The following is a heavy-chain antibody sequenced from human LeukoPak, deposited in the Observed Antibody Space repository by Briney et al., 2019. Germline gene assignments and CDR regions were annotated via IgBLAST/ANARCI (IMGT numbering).Heavy chain of an antibody. CDR1: GYTLTELS. D-gene: IGHD2-15*01. CDR3: ATGCSGGSCPHYYYGMDV. CDR2: FDPEDGET. V-gene: IGHV1-24*01. J-gene: IGHJ6*02. Sequence: GASVKVSCKVSGYTLTELSMHWVRQAPGKGLEWMGGFDPEDGETIYAQKFQGRVTMTEDTSTDTAYMELSSLRSEDTAVYYCATGCSGGSCPHYYYGMDVWGQGTTVTVSS.